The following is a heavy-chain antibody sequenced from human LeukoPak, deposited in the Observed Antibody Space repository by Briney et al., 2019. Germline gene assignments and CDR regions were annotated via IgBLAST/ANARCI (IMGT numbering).Heavy chain of an antibody. CDR1: GFAFSGYW. Sequence: GGSLRLSCAASGFAFSGYWMNWVRQVPGKGLVCVSHISSDGSSTNYAESVRGRFTISRDNAKNTLHLQMSSLRAEDAAVYYCVRDRNRAYETWGQGTPVTVSS. V-gene: IGHV3-74*01. D-gene: IGHD5-12*01. CDR3: VRDRNRAYET. J-gene: IGHJ5*02. CDR2: ISSDGSST.